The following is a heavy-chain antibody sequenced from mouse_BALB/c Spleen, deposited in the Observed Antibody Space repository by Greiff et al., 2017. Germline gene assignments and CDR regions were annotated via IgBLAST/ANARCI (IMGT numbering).Heavy chain of an antibody. Sequence: DVKLVESGGGLVQPGGSRKLSCAASGFTFSSFGMHWVRQAPEKGLEWVAYISSGSSTIYYADTVKGRFTISRDNPKNTLFLQMTSLRSEDTAMYYCAREATVVYYYAMDYWGQGTSVTVSS. CDR2: ISSGSSTI. J-gene: IGHJ4*01. CDR1: GFTFSSFG. CDR3: AREATVVYYYAMDY. V-gene: IGHV5-17*02. D-gene: IGHD1-1*01.